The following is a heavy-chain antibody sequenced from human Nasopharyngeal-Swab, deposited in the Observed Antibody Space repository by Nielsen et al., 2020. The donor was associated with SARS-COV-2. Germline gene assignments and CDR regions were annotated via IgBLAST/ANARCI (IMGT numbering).Heavy chain of an antibody. CDR3: ARDSSGWHY. CDR1: GGSISSYY. J-gene: IGHJ4*02. V-gene: IGHV4-59*01. D-gene: IGHD6-19*01. Sequence: SETLSLTCTVSGGSISSYYWSWVRQPPGKGLEWIGNFFHSGTPNYNPSLKSRVTISVDAPRNQFSLRLNSVTSADTAMYYCARDSSGWHYWGQGTLVTVSS. CDR2: FFHSGTP.